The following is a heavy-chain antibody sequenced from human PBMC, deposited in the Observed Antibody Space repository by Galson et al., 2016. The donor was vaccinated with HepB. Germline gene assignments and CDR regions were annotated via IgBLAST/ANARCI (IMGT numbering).Heavy chain of an antibody. Sequence: SLRLSCAASGLTFKNHWMSWVRQAPGKGLVWVSRINNDGSNTTYADSVKGRFTISRDNAKNTLYLQMNSLRAEDTAVYYCARPGYCSGSSCYVPFDIWGQGTMATVSS. J-gene: IGHJ3*02. CDR1: GLTFKNHW. CDR2: INNDGSNT. CDR3: ARPGYCSGSSCYVPFDI. D-gene: IGHD2-15*01. V-gene: IGHV3-74*03.